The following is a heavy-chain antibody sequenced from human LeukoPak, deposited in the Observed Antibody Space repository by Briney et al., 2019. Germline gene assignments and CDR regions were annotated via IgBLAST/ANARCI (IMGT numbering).Heavy chain of an antibody. V-gene: IGHV5-51*01. CDR3: ASHSQDGYSYGYDYYYGMDV. D-gene: IGHD5-18*01. CDR2: IYPGDSDT. Sequence: GESLKISCKGSGYSFTSYWIGWVRQMPGKGLEWMGIIYPGDSDTRYSPSFQGQVTISADKSISTAYLQWSSLKASDTAMYYCASHSQDGYSYGYDYYYGMDVWGQGTTVTVSS. CDR1: GYSFTSYW. J-gene: IGHJ6*02.